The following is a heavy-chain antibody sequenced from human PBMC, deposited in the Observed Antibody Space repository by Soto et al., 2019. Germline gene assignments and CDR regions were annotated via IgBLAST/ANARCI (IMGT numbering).Heavy chain of an antibody. CDR2: IDSSSNYI. CDR3: AKVARVRGVINWFDP. CDR1: GFTFRSYS. J-gene: IGHJ5*02. D-gene: IGHD3-10*01. V-gene: IGHV3-21*01. Sequence: GGSLRLSCAASGFTFRSYSMNWVRQAPGKGLEWVSSIDSSSNYIYYADSVKGRFTISRDNAKNSLYLQINSLRAEDTAVYYCAKVARVRGVINWFDPWGQGTLVTVSS.